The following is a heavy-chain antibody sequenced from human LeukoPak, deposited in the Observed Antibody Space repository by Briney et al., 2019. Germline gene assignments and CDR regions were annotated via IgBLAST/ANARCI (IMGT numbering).Heavy chain of an antibody. CDR1: GFTFSSYA. D-gene: IGHD6-19*01. J-gene: IGHJ4*02. CDR2: ISGSGGST. CDR3: AKDGTSRQWLVRRYFDY. V-gene: IGHV3-23*01. Sequence: GGSLRLSCAASGFTFSSYAMSWVRQAPGKGLEWVSAISGSGGSTYYADSVKGRFTISRDNSKNTLYLQMNSLRAEDTAVYYCAKDGTSRQWLVRRYFDYWGQGTLVTVSS.